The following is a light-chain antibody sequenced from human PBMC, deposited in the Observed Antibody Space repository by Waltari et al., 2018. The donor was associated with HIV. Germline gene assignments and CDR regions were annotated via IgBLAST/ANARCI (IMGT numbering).Light chain of an antibody. Sequence: QSALTQPPSASGSPGQSVTISCTGTSSDVGSYNYVSWYQQHPGKAPKLMSYEVSKRPSGVPYRFSGSKPGNTASPTVSGLQAEDEADYYCAAWDASLSRWVFGGGTKLTVL. CDR3: AAWDASLSRWV. V-gene: IGLV2-8*01. CDR1: SSDVGSYNY. CDR2: EVS. J-gene: IGLJ3*02.